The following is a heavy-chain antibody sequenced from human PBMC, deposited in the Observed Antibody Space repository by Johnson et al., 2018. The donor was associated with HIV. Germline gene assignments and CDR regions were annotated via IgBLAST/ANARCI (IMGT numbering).Heavy chain of an antibody. J-gene: IGHJ3*01. V-gene: IGHV3-30-3*02. D-gene: IGHD1-26*01. CDR1: GFTFSSYA. CDR3: AKDSRRWGAFSDAFDV. Sequence: QVQLVESGGGVVQPGRSLRLSCAASGFTFSSYAMHWVRQAPGKGLEWVAVISYDGSNKYYADSVKGRFTISRDNAKNSLYLQMNSLRAEDTAVYYCAKDSRRWGAFSDAFDVWGQGTMVTFSS. CDR2: ISYDGSNK.